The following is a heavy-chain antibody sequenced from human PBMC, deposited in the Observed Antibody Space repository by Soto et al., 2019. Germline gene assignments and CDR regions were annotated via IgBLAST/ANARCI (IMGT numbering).Heavy chain of an antibody. Sequence: QVQLVESGGGLVKPGGSLRLSCAASGFTFSVYDMSWIRQAPGKGLEWVSFVSSSGTTIYYADSVKGRFTISRDNAKNSLYLQMNSLRAEDTAVYYCARMGPRAARPSYWGQGTLVTVSS. CDR1: GFTFSVYD. D-gene: IGHD6-6*01. J-gene: IGHJ4*02. CDR3: ARMGPRAARPSY. V-gene: IGHV3-11*01. CDR2: VSSSGTTI.